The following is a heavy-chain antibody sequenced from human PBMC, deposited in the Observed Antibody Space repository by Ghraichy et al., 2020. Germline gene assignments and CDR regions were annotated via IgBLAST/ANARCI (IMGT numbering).Heavy chain of an antibody. CDR1: GFTFDNYG. D-gene: IGHD3-10*01. J-gene: IGHJ6*02. CDR3: ARDGSQGYYYGMDV. CDR2: ISWNGGST. V-gene: IGHV3-20*04. Sequence: GESLNISCAASGFTFDNYGMSWVRQAPGKGLEWVSGISWNGGSTGYADSVKGRFTISRDSAKNTLSLQMNSLTAEDTALYFCARDGSQGYYYGMDVWGQGTTVIVSS.